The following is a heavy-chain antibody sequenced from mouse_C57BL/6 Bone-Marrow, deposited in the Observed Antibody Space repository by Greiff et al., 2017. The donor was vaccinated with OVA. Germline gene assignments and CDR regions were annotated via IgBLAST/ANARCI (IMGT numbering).Heavy chain of an antibody. Sequence: EVQLMESGGGLVQSGRSLRLSCATSGFTFSDFFMEWVRQAPGKGLEWIAASRNNANDYISEYSSSVKGRFIVSRDASQSILYLQMNALRAEDTAVDYCARDRGFDAMDYWGQGTSVTVSS. CDR1: GFTFSDFF. J-gene: IGHJ4*01. V-gene: IGHV7-1*01. CDR3: ARDRGFDAMDY. CDR2: SRNNANDYIS.